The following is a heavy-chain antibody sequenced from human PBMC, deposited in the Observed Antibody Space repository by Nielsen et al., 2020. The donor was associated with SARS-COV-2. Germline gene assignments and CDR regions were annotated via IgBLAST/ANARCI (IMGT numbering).Heavy chain of an antibody. J-gene: IGHJ6*02. CDR2: ISAYNGNT. CDR1: GGTFSSYA. CDR3: ARDWQQPIDYYYGMDV. D-gene: IGHD6-13*01. Sequence: ASVKVSCKASGGTFSSYAISWVRQAPGQGLEWMGWISAYNGNTNYAQKLQGRVTMTTDTSTSTAYMELRSLRSDDTAVYYCARDWQQPIDYYYGMDVWGQGTTVTASS. V-gene: IGHV1-18*01.